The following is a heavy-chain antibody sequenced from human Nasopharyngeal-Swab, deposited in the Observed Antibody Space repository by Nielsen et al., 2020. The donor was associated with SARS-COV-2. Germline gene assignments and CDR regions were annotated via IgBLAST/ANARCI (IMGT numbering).Heavy chain of an antibody. D-gene: IGHD5-24*01. J-gene: IGHJ4*02. CDR3: ARESETATILDY. V-gene: IGHV3-23*01. CDR1: GFTFSSYA. Sequence: GESLKISCAASGFTFSSYAMSWVRQAPGKGLAWVSSISGSGGSTYYADSVKGRFTISRDNSKNTLYLQMNSLRAEDTAVYYCARESETATILDYWGQGTLVTVSS. CDR2: ISGSGGST.